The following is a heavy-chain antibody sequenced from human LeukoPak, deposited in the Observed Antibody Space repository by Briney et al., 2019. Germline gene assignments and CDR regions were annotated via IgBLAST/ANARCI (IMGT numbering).Heavy chain of an antibody. V-gene: IGHV4-59*08. CDR1: GGSINKYY. CDR3: ARHQGHDFYDSSGYYSFDY. Sequence: SETLSLTCIVSGGSINKYYLSWLRQPPGKGLEWIGYIYYTGSTNYSPSLKSRVTISADTSKNQFSLKLRSVTVADTAVYFCARHQGHDFYDSSGYYSFDYWGQGTLVTVSS. CDR2: IYYTGST. D-gene: IGHD3-22*01. J-gene: IGHJ4*02.